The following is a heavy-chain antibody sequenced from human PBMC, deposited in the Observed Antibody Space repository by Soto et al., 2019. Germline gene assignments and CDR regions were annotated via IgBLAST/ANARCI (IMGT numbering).Heavy chain of an antibody. CDR2: FDPEDGET. J-gene: IGHJ6*02. Sequence: GASVNVSCKVSVYTLTELSMHWVRQAPGKGLEWMGGFDPEDGETIYAQKFQGRVTMTEDTSTDTAYMELSSLRSEDTAVYYCATGVYSSSWSPTTYYYGMDVWGQGTTVTVSS. V-gene: IGHV1-24*01. CDR3: ATGVYSSSWSPTTYYYGMDV. CDR1: VYTLTELS. D-gene: IGHD6-13*01.